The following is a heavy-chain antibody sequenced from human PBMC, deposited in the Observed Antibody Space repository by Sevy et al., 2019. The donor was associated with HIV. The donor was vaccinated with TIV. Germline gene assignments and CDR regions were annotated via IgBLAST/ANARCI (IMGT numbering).Heavy chain of an antibody. CDR3: ARDPRGYPYFDY. CDR1: GFTFSSYS. CDR2: ISSGTNYI. V-gene: IGHV3-21*01. D-gene: IGHD5-12*01. Sequence: GGSLRLSCAASGFTFSSYSMNWVRQAPGKGLEWVSSISSGTNYIYYADSVKGRFTISRDNAKNSLYLQMNSLRAEDTSVHYCARDPRGYPYFDYWGQGTLVTVSS. J-gene: IGHJ4*02.